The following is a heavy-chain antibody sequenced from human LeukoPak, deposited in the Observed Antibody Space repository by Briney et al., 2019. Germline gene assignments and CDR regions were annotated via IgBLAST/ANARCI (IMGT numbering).Heavy chain of an antibody. D-gene: IGHD3-10*01. CDR1: GFTFSSYA. V-gene: IGHV3-23*01. CDR3: ANAYGSGSHQNWFDP. J-gene: IGHJ5*02. CDR2: ISGSGGST. Sequence: GGSLRLSCAASGFTFSSYAMRWVRQTPGKGLEWVSPISGSGGSTYYADSVKGRFTISRDNSKNTLYLQMNSLRAEDRAVYYCANAYGSGSHQNWFDPWGQGTLVTVSS.